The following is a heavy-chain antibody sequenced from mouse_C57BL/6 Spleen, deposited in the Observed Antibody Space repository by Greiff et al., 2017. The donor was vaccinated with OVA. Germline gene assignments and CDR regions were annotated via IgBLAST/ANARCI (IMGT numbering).Heavy chain of an antibody. J-gene: IGHJ1*03. CDR3: ASYFDV. V-gene: IGHV1-82*01. CDR1: GYAFSSSW. Sequence: VKLMESGPELVKPGASVKISCKASGYAFSSSWMNWVKQRPGKGLEWIGRIYPGDGDTNYNGKFKGKATLTADKSSSTAYMQLSSLTSEDSAVYFCASYFDVWGTGTTVTVSS. CDR2: IYPGDGDT.